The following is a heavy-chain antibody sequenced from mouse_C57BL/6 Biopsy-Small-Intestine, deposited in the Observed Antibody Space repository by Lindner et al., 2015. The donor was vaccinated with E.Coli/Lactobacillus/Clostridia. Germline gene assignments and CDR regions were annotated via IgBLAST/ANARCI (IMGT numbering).Heavy chain of an antibody. V-gene: IGHV1-82*01. J-gene: IGHJ2*01. CDR1: GYAISTSW. D-gene: IGHD1-1*01. Sequence: VRLQESGPELVKPGASVKISCKASGYAISTSWMNWVKQRPGKGLEWIGRIYPGDGATNYNGKFKGKATLTADKSSSTAYMQFSSLTSEDSAIYYCARKNYDSGYFDYWGLGTTLIVSS. CDR2: IYPGDGAT. CDR3: ARKNYDSGYFDY.